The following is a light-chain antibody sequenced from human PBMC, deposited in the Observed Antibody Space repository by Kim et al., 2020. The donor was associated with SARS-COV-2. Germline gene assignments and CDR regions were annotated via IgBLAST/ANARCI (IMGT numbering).Light chain of an antibody. Sequence: EIVLTQSPGTLSMSPGERATLSCRDSQTVNYNYLAWYQHKPGQAPRLLIHDASSRATGIPDRFSGSWSGTDFTLTISRLEPEDVAVYYCQQYGRSAAFGQGTKVDIK. CDR1: QTVNYNY. CDR3: QQYGRSAA. V-gene: IGKV3-20*01. CDR2: DAS. J-gene: IGKJ1*01.